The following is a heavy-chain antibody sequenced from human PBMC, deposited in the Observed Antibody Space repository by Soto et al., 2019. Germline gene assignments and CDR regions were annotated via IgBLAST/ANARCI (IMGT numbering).Heavy chain of an antibody. J-gene: IGHJ3*02. CDR2: IWYDGSNK. V-gene: IGHV3-33*01. D-gene: IGHD6-13*01. Sequence: GGSLRLSCAASGFTFSSYGMHWVRQAPGKGLEWVAVIWYDGSNKYYADSVKGRFTISRDNSKNTLYLQMNSLRAEDTAVYYCAREVGGDSSSWYTEEVGAFDIWGQGTMVTVSS. CDR3: AREVGGDSSSWYTEEVGAFDI. CDR1: GFTFSSYG.